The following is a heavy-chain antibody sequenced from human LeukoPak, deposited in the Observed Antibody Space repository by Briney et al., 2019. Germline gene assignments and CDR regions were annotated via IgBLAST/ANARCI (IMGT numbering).Heavy chain of an antibody. CDR3: ARGFDAHNAFDI. Sequence: ASETLSLTCTVSGGSISSSDYYWSWIRQPPGKGLEWIGYIYYSGSTSYNPSLKSRVTISVDTSKNQFSLKLTSVTAADTAVYYCARGFDAHNAFDIWGQGTMVTVSS. D-gene: IGHD3-9*01. CDR2: IYYSGST. V-gene: IGHV4-30-4*01. J-gene: IGHJ3*02. CDR1: GGSISSSDYY.